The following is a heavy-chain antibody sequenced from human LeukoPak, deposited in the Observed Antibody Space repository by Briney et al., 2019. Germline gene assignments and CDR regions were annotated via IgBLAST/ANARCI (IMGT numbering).Heavy chain of an antibody. CDR1: GFTFSSYS. Sequence: GGSLRLSCAASGFTFSSYSMNWVRQAPGRGLEWVSSISSSSSYIYYADSVKGRFTISRGNAKNSLYLQMNSLRAEDTAVYYCARERTRHFDYWGQGTLVTVSS. V-gene: IGHV3-21*01. J-gene: IGHJ4*02. D-gene: IGHD6-6*01. CDR3: ARERTRHFDY. CDR2: ISSSSSYI.